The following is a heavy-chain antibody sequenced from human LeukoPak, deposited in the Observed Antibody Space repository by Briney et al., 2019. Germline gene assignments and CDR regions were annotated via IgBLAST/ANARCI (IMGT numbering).Heavy chain of an antibody. V-gene: IGHV4-34*01. Sequence: PSETLSLTCAVYGGSFSGYYWSWIRQPPGKGLEWIGEINHSGSTYYNPSLKSRVTISVDTSKNQFSLKLSSVTAADTAVYYCASRRDGYYYFDYWGQGTLVTVSS. J-gene: IGHJ4*02. D-gene: IGHD5-24*01. CDR3: ASRRDGYYYFDY. CDR1: GGSFSGYY. CDR2: INHSGST.